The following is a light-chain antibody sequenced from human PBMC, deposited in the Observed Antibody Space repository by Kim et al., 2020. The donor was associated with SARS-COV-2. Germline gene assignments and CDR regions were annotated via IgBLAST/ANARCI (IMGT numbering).Light chain of an antibody. CDR1: QSVSSN. CDR3: QQYNNWPYT. J-gene: IGKJ2*01. V-gene: IGKV3-15*01. CDR2: GAS. Sequence: VSPGERATLSCRASQSVSSNLAWYQQKPGQAPRLLIYGASTRATGIPARFSGSGSGTEFTLTISSLQSEDFAVYYCQQYNNWPYTFGQGTKLEI.